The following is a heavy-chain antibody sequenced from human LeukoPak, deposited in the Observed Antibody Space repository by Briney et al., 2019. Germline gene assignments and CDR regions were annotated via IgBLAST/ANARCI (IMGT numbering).Heavy chain of an antibody. CDR2: ISSSSSYI. D-gene: IGHD6-19*01. J-gene: IGHJ4*02. V-gene: IGHV3-21*01. Sequence: GGSLRLSCAASGFAFSSYSMNWVRQAPGKGLEWVSSISSSSSYIYYADSVKGRFTISRDNAKNSLYLQMNSLRAEDTAVYYCARDDPSPGYSSGWPYFDYWGQGTLVTVSS. CDR1: GFAFSSYS. CDR3: ARDDPSPGYSSGWPYFDY.